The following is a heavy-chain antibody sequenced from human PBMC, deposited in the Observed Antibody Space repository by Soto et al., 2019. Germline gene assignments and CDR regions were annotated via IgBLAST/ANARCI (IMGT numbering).Heavy chain of an antibody. CDR1: GFTFSSYD. V-gene: IGHV3-13*01. D-gene: IGHD6-13*01. J-gene: IGHJ4*02. CDR3: AKDSSSSWYEGYDY. CDR2: IGTAGDT. Sequence: GGSLRLSCAASGFTFSSYDMHWVLQATGKGLEWVSAIGTAGDTYYPSSVKGRFTISRENAKNSLYLQMNSLRAEDTAVYYCAKDSSSSWYEGYDYWGQGTLVTVSS.